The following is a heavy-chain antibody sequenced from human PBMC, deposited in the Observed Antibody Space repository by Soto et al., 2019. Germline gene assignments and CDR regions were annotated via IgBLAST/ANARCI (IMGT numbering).Heavy chain of an antibody. D-gene: IGHD3-10*01. CDR2: IKQDGSEK. J-gene: IGHJ4*02. Sequence: GGSLRLSCAASGFTFSNYWMSWVRQAPGKGLEWVANIKQDGSEKWYADSVKGRFTISRDNAKNSLYLQMNSLRAEDTAVYYCAREDVLLIVWGQGTLVTVSS. CDR1: GFTFSNYW. V-gene: IGHV3-7*01. CDR3: AREDVLLIV.